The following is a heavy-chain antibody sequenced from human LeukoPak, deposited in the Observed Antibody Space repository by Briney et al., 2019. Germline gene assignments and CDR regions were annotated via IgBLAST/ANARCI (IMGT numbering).Heavy chain of an antibody. CDR2: IWYDGSNK. V-gene: IGHV3-33*01. Sequence: GGSLRLSCAASGFTFSSYGMHWVRQAPGKGLEWVAVIWYDGSNKYYADSVKGRFTISGDNSKNTLYLQMNSLRAEDTAVYYCARDRYSSSGPFDYWGQGTLVTVSS. D-gene: IGHD6-6*01. J-gene: IGHJ4*02. CDR3: ARDRYSSSGPFDY. CDR1: GFTFSSYG.